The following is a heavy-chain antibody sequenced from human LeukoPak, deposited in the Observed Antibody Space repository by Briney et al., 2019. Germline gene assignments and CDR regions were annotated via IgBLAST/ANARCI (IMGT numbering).Heavy chain of an antibody. Sequence: SETLSLTCAVYGGSFRDYYWSWVRQPPGKGLEWIGEINHDGTTNYNPSLKSRVIMSVDTSKSQFFLTLTPVTAADTAVYYCAREGAYTNFVNRFDAWGQGTLVTVSS. J-gene: IGHJ5*02. CDR1: GGSFRDYY. D-gene: IGHD2-2*02. V-gene: IGHV4-34*01. CDR2: INHDGTT. CDR3: AREGAYTNFVNRFDA.